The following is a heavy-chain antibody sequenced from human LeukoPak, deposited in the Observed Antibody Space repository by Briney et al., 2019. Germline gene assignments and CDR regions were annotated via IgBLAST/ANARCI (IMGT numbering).Heavy chain of an antibody. CDR3: ASLLGRITIFGFQVLRDY. D-gene: IGHD3-3*01. CDR1: GGSISSGSYY. J-gene: IGHJ4*02. V-gene: IGHV4-61*02. Sequence: SETLSLTCTVSGGSISSGSYYWSWLRQPAGKGLEWIGRIYTSGSTNYNPSLKSRVTISVDTSKNQFSLKLSSVTAADTAVYYCASLLGRITIFGFQVLRDYWGQGTLVTVSS. CDR2: IYTSGST.